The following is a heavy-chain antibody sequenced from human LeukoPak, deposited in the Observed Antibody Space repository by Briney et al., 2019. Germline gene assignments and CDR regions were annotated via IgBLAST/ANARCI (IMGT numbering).Heavy chain of an antibody. CDR1: GYTFTGYY. CDR2: INPNSGGT. J-gene: IGHJ6*02. D-gene: IGHD2-15*01. Sequence: VASVKVSCKASGYTFTGYYMHWVRQAPGQGLEWMGWINPNSGGTNYAQKFQGRVTMTRDTSISTAYMELSRLRSDDTAVYYCARVFIVPATPNYYYYYGTDVWGQETTVTVSS. CDR3: ARVFIVPATPNYYYYYGTDV. V-gene: IGHV1-2*02.